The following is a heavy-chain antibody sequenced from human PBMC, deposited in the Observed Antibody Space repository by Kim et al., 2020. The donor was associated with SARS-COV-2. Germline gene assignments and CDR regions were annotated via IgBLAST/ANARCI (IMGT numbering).Heavy chain of an antibody. CDR3: ARDLNAAATFDS. Sequence: YPQKVQGRVTMTRDTSIGTAYMELNRLTSDDTALYYCARDLNAAATFDSWGQGTLVTVSS. D-gene: IGHD6-13*01. V-gene: IGHV1-2*02. J-gene: IGHJ4*02.